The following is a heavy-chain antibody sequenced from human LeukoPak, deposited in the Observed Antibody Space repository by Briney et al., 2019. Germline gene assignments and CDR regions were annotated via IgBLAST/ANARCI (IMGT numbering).Heavy chain of an antibody. Sequence: SVKVSCKAFGDTFNSYAITWVRQAPGQGLEWMGVIIPVFGTTNYAQKFQGRVTITADKSTSTAYMELSSLRSEDTAVYYCARAPMTTVTMEDRYWFDPWGQGTLVTVSS. V-gene: IGHV1-69*06. J-gene: IGHJ5*02. CDR1: GDTFNSYA. CDR2: IIPVFGTT. CDR3: ARAPMTTVTMEDRYWFDP. D-gene: IGHD4-17*01.